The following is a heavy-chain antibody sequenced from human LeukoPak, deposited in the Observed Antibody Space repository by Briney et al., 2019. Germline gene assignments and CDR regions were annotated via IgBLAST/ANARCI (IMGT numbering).Heavy chain of an antibody. CDR3: ANAHSRWELNSGAFDI. Sequence: ASVKVSCKASGGTFSSYAISWVRQAPGQGLEWMGRIIPILGIANYAQKFQGRVTITADKSTSTAYMELSSLRSEDTAVYYCANAHSRWELNSGAFDIWGQGTMVTVSS. D-gene: IGHD1-26*01. V-gene: IGHV1-69*04. CDR1: GGTFSSYA. J-gene: IGHJ3*02. CDR2: IIPILGIA.